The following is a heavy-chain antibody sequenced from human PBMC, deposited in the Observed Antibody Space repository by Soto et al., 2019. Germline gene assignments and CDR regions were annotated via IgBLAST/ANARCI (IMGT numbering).Heavy chain of an antibody. CDR1: DFIFSNYA. CDR2: ISVGSGST. V-gene: IGHV3-23*01. CDR3: AKGNKPRGSYYIDY. Sequence: EVQLLESGGGLVQPGGSLRLSCAASDFIFSNYAMSLVSQAPGKGLEWVSGISVGSGSTYYADSLKGRLTISRDNSQNTLYLQMNSVRAEDTAVYDCAKGNKPRGSYYIDYWGQGTLVTVSP. J-gene: IGHJ4*02.